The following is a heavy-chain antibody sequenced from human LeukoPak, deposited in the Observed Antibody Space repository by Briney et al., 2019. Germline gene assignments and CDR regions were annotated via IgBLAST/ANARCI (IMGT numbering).Heavy chain of an antibody. J-gene: IGHJ2*01. CDR1: GYTFTGYY. CDR2: INPNSGGT. V-gene: IGHV1-2*02. Sequence: ASVKVSCKASGYTFTGYYMHWVRQAPGQGLEWMGWINPNSGGTNYAQKFQGRVTMTRDTSISTAYMELSKLRSDDTAVYYCATDPPKQQWYFDLWGRGTLVTVSS. D-gene: IGHD6-13*01. CDR3: ATDPPKQQWYFDL.